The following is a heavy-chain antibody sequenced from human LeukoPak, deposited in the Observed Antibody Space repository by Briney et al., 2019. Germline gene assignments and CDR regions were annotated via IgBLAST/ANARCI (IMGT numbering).Heavy chain of an antibody. D-gene: IGHD2-15*01. J-gene: IGHJ6*03. CDR2: INHSGST. Sequence: SETLSLTCAVYGGSFSGYYWSWIRQPPGKGLEWIGEINHSGSTNYSPSLKSRVTISVDTSKNQFSLKLSSVTAADTAVYYCARLKRHPGGVVYYYYMDVWGKGTTVTISS. V-gene: IGHV4-34*01. CDR1: GGSFSGYY. CDR3: ARLKRHPGGVVYYYYMDV.